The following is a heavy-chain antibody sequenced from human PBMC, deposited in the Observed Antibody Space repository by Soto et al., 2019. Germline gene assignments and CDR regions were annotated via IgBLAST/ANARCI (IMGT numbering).Heavy chain of an antibody. D-gene: IGHD5-18*01. CDR1: GGSFSGYY. J-gene: IGHJ6*02. CDR3: ARGPAPTLYSYGPRFYYYYGMDV. CDR2: INHSVST. Sequence: XATLSLTFAVYGGSFSGYYWSWIRQPPGKGLEWIGEINHSVSTNYNPSLKSRVTISVDTSKNQFSLKLSSVTAADTAVYYCARGPAPTLYSYGPRFYYYYGMDVWGQGTTVTVSS. V-gene: IGHV4-34*01.